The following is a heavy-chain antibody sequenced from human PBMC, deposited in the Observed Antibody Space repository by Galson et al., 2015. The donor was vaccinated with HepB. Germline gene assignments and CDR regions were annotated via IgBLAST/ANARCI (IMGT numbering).Heavy chain of an antibody. V-gene: IGHV3-23*01. Sequence: SLRLSCAASGFTFSSYAMSWVRQAPGKGLEWVPAISGSGGSTYYADSVKGRFTISRDNSKNTLCLQRNSLRAEDTAVYYCAKDGDIVLMVYAIYFDYLGQVTLVTVSS. CDR3: AKDGDIVLMVYAIYFDY. D-gene: IGHD2-8*01. J-gene: IGHJ4*02. CDR2: ISGSGGST. CDR1: GFTFSSYA.